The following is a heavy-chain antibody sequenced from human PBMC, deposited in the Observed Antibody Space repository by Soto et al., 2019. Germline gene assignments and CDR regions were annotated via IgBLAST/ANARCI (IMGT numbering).Heavy chain of an antibody. CDR1: GDSISSDYYH. CDR3: AREDDGGDSLDV. V-gene: IGHV4-30-4*08. J-gene: IGHJ6*02. Sequence: LSLTCTVSGDSISSDYYHWTWIRQSPGKGLEWIGYIHHSGSILYNPSLKSRVTISVDTSKNQFSLHLTSVTAADTAVYFWAREDDGGDSLDVWGQGTTVTVSS. D-gene: IGHD2-21*02. CDR2: IHHSGSI.